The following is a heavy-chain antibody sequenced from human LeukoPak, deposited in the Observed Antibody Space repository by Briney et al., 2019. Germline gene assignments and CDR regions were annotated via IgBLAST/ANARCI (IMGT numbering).Heavy chain of an antibody. V-gene: IGHV3-23*01. D-gene: IGHD1-1*01. Sequence: PGGSLRLSCAASGFTFSSYAMSWVRQAPGKGLEWVSAISGSGGSTYYADSVKGRFTNSRDNSKNTLYLQMNSLRAEDTAVYYCAKDQYGLPRARYIRFDPWGQGTLVTVSS. J-gene: IGHJ5*02. CDR1: GFTFSSYA. CDR2: ISGSGGST. CDR3: AKDQYGLPRARYIRFDP.